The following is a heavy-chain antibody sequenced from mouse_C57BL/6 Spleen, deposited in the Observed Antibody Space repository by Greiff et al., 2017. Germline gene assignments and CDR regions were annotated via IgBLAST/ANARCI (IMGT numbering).Heavy chain of an antibody. CDR3: ARTTTVVDNWYFDV. V-gene: IGHV1-55*01. CDR1: GYTFTSYW. Sequence: QVQLQQPGAELVKPGASVKMSCKASGYTFTSYWITWVKQRPGQGLEWIGDIYPGSGSTNYNEKFKSKATLTVDTSSSTAYMQLSSLTSEDSAVYYCARTTTVVDNWYFDVWGTGTTVTVSS. CDR2: IYPGSGST. D-gene: IGHD1-1*01. J-gene: IGHJ1*03.